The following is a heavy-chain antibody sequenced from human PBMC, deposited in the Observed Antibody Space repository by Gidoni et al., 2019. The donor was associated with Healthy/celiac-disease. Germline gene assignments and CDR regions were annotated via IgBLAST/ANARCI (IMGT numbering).Heavy chain of an antibody. J-gene: IGHJ2*01. CDR1: TSGGYY. CDR3: ARDHAADLPSWYFDL. Sequence: TSGGYYWSWIRQHPGKGLEWIGYIYYSGSTYYNPSLKSRVTISVDTSKNQFSLKLSSVTAADTAVYYCARDHAADLPSWYFDLWGRGTLVTVSS. V-gene: IGHV4-31*02. D-gene: IGHD6-13*01. CDR2: IYYSGST.